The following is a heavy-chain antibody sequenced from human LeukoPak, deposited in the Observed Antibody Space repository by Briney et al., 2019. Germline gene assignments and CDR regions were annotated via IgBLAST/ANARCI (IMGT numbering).Heavy chain of an antibody. CDR1: GFTFSSYA. Sequence: GGSLRPSCAASGFTFSSYAMSWVRQAPGKGLEWVSIIYANGDTLYTASVRGRFTFSRDSSKNTLYLQMNSLRAEDTAVYYCTHGDYPLTYWGQGTLVTVSS. J-gene: IGHJ4*02. V-gene: IGHV3-23*05. D-gene: IGHD4-17*01. CDR2: IYANGDT. CDR3: THGDYPLTY.